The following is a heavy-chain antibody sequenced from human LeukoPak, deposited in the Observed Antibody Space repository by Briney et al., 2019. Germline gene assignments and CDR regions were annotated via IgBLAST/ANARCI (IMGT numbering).Heavy chain of an antibody. Sequence: PSQTLSLTCTVSGGSISSGDYYWSWIRQPPGKGLEWIGYIYYSGSTHYNPSLKSRVTISVDTSKNQFSLKLSSVTAADTAVYYCARERNIFGVVIDVWFDPWGQGTLVTVSS. CDR3: ARERNIFGVVIDVWFDP. J-gene: IGHJ5*02. CDR1: GGSISSGDYY. V-gene: IGHV4-30-4*08. CDR2: IYYSGST. D-gene: IGHD3-3*02.